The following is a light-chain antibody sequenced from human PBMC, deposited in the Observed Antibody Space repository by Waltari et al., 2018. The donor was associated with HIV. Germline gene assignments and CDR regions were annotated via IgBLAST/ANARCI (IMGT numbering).Light chain of an antibody. CDR3: AAWDDSLNAVV. Sequence: QSVLTQPPSASGTPGQRVTISCSGSSSNIGSNTVNWYQQLPGTAPKLLSYSNNQRPSGVPDRFSVSKSGTSASLAISGLQSEDEADYYCAAWDDSLNAVVFGGGTKLTVL. J-gene: IGLJ2*01. V-gene: IGLV1-44*01. CDR1: SSNIGSNT. CDR2: SNN.